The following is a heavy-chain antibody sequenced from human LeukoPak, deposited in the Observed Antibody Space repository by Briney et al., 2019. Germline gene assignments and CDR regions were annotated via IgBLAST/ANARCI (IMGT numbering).Heavy chain of an antibody. CDR1: RFTFSNYW. CDR2: ISSSSTYI. V-gene: IGHV3-21*01. D-gene: IGHD6-19*01. J-gene: IGHJ6*03. CDR3: ARASGWYERGPDYYYYYMDV. Sequence: GGSLRLSCVASRFTFSNYWMTWVRQAPGKGLEWVSSISSSSTYIYYADLVKGRFTISRDNAKNSLYLQMNGLRAEDTAVYYCARASGWYERGPDYYYYYMDVWGKGTTVTVSS.